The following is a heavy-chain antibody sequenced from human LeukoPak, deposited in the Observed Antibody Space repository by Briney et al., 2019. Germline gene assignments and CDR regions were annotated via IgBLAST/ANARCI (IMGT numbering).Heavy chain of an antibody. D-gene: IGHD4-17*01. CDR2: IRYDGSNK. CDR3: AKDRGDYTDWFDP. J-gene: IGHJ5*02. V-gene: IGHV3-30*02. CDR1: GFTFSSFG. Sequence: SGGSLRLSCAASGFTFSSFGVHWVRQTPGKGLHWVAFIRYDGSNKYYADSVKGRFTISRDNSKNTLNLQMNSLRTEDTAMYYCAKDRGDYTDWFDPWGQGTLVTVSS.